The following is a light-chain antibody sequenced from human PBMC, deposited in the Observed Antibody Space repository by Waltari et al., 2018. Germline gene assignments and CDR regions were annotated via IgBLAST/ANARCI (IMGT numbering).Light chain of an antibody. Sequence: SYDLTQPPSVSVSPGQTAYISCSENKLWDINVSWYQQRPGQSPVLVIFQDIERPSGIPGRFSGSHSANTATLVISGTQDLDEADYYCQAWDNWTVVFGGGTKLTVL. J-gene: IGLJ2*01. CDR3: QAWDNWTVV. CDR1: KLWDIN. V-gene: IGLV3-1*01. CDR2: QDI.